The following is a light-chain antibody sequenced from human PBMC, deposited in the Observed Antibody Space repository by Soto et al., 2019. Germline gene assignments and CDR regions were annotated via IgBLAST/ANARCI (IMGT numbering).Light chain of an antibody. CDR3: QHYNSYSWT. CDR2: KAS. J-gene: IGKJ1*01. CDR1: QSISSW. Sequence: DIQMTQSPSTLSASVGDRVTITCRASQSISSWLAWYQQKPGKAPKLLIYKASSLEGGVPSRFSVSGSGTEFTLAISSLQPDDFATYYGQHYNSYSWTFGQGTKVEIK. V-gene: IGKV1-5*03.